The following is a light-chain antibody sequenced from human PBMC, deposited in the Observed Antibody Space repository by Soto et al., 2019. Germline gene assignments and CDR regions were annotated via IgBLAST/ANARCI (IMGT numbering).Light chain of an antibody. CDR1: SSDVGSYSF. V-gene: IGLV2-14*01. CDR3: SSYTTSTTLYV. Sequence: QSVLAQPASVSGSPGQSITISCTGTSSDVGSYSFVSWYQHHPGKAPKLIISDVSNRPSGVSNRFSGSKSGNTASLTISGLQAEDEADYYCSSYTTSTTLYVFGSGTKVTVL. CDR2: DVS. J-gene: IGLJ1*01.